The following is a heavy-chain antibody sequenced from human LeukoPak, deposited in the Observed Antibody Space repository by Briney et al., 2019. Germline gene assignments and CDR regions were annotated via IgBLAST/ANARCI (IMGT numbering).Heavy chain of an antibody. CDR1: GYTFTGYY. J-gene: IGHJ4*02. D-gene: IGHD5-12*01. CDR2: INPNSGGT. CDR3: ARSYSGYDLLFDY. Sequence: ASVKVSCKASGYTFTGYYMHWVRQAPGQGLEWMGWINPNSGGTNYAQKFQGWVTMTRGTSIGTAYMELSRLRSDDTAVYYCARSYSGYDLLFDYWGQGTLVTVSS. V-gene: IGHV1-2*04.